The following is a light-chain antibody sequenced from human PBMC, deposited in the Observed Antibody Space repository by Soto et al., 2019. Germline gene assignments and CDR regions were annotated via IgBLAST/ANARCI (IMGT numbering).Light chain of an antibody. CDR2: DAS. V-gene: IGKV3-11*01. CDR3: QQRSSWLLT. Sequence: EIVLTQSPVTLSLSPGERATLSCRASQSVSTSFAWYQQKPGQALRLVIYDASSRASGIPARFSGTGSGTEFTLNISRLEPEYFAVYYCQQRSSWLLTFGGGTKVDIK. CDR1: QSVSTS. J-gene: IGKJ4*01.